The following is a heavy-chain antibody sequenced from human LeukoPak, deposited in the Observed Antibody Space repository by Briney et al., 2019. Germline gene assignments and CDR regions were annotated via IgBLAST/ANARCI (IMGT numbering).Heavy chain of an antibody. CDR1: GYSFTSYW. CDR2: IYPGDSDT. CDR3: ARLGSLVGYCSGGSCYDRRGPFDY. D-gene: IGHD2-15*01. Sequence: GESLKISCKGSGYSFTSYWIGWVRQMPGKGLEWMGIIYPGDSDTRYSPSFQGQVTISADKSISTAYLQWSSLKASDTAMHYCARLGSLVGYCSGGSCYDRRGPFDYWGQGTLVTVSS. J-gene: IGHJ4*02. V-gene: IGHV5-51*01.